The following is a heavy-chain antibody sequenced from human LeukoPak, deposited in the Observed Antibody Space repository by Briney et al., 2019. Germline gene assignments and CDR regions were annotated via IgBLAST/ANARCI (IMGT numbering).Heavy chain of an antibody. CDR3: ARGGANFDY. Sequence: SETLSLTCTVSGGPISSYYWSWIRQPPGKGLEWIGYIYYSGSTNYNPSLKSRVTISVDTSKNQFSLKLSSVTAADTAVYYCARGGANFDYWGQGTLVTVFS. CDR2: IYYSGST. CDR1: GGPISSYY. V-gene: IGHV4-59*01. J-gene: IGHJ4*02.